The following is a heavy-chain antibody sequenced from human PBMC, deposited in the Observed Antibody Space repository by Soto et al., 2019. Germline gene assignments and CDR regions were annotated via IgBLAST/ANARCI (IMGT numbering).Heavy chain of an antibody. CDR1: GFTFSSYA. J-gene: IGHJ4*02. V-gene: IGHV3-30-3*01. Sequence: GGSLRLSCAASGFTFSSYAMHWVRQAPGKGLEWVAVISYDGSNKYYADSVKGRFTISRDNSKNTLYLQMNSLRAEDTAAYYCARDPAAHPLYYFDYWGQGTLVTVSS. CDR2: ISYDGSNK. D-gene: IGHD6-6*01. CDR3: ARDPAAHPLYYFDY.